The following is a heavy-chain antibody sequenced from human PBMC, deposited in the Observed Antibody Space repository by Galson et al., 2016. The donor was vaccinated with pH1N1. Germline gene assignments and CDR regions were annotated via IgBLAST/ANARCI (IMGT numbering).Heavy chain of an antibody. D-gene: IGHD2-8*01. CDR3: ARLSRIVLMAPMDF. J-gene: IGHJ6*03. CDR1: GFTFDDNG. CDR2: INWNGGST. V-gene: IGHV3-20*04. Sequence: SLRLSCAASGFTFDDNGMSWVRQPPGKGLEWVASINWNGGSTSYADSGKGRFTISRDNARNSLSLQMNSLRVEDTALYYCARLSRIVLMAPMDFWSKGSTVTVSS.